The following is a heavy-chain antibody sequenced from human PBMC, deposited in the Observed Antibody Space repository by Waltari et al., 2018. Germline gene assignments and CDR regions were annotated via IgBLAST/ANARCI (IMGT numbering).Heavy chain of an antibody. V-gene: IGHV4-39*07. D-gene: IGHD3-3*01. Sequence: QLQLQESGPGLVKPSETLSLTCTVSGGSISSSSYYWGWIRQPPGKGLEWIGSIYYSGSTYYNPSLKSRVTISVDTSKNQFSLKLSSVTAADTAVYYCARDIHYDFWSGYYSPQSLNWFDPWGQGTLVTVSS. CDR2: IYYSGST. CDR1: GGSISSSSYY. CDR3: ARDIHYDFWSGYYSPQSLNWFDP. J-gene: IGHJ5*02.